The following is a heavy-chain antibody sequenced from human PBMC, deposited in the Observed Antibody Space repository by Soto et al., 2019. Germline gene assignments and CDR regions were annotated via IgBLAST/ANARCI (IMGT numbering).Heavy chain of an antibody. V-gene: IGHV4-59*01. J-gene: IGHJ5*02. D-gene: IGHD6-13*01. CDR3: AREYSSSWVHVNWFDP. Sequence: PXXTLSHPCIVSGGSISSYHWSWILQPPGKGLEWIGYIYYSGSTNYNPSLKSRVTISVDTSKNQFSLKLSSVTAAATAVYYCAREYSSSWVHVNWFDPWGQGTLVTVP. CDR1: GGSISSYH. CDR2: IYYSGST.